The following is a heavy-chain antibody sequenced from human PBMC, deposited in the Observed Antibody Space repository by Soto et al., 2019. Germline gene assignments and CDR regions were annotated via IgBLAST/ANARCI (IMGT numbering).Heavy chain of an antibody. V-gene: IGHV3-30-3*01. Sequence: GGSLRLSCAASGFTFSSYAMHWVRQAPGKGLEWVAVISYDGSNKYYADSVKGRFTISRDNSKNTLYLQMNSLRAEDTAVYYCARRGYGSRWPNVYMDVWGKGTTVTVSS. D-gene: IGHD6-13*01. CDR1: GFTFSSYA. CDR3: ARRGYGSRWPNVYMDV. J-gene: IGHJ6*03. CDR2: ISYDGSNK.